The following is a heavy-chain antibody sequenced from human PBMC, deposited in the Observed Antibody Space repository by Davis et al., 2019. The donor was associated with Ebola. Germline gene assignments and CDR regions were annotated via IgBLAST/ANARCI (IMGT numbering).Heavy chain of an antibody. CDR2: VFYSGTP. D-gene: IGHD2-21*01. V-gene: IGHV4-39*02. CDR3: AREETGGSIAGWFDP. CDR1: GASIRDSNHF. J-gene: IGHJ5*02. Sequence: SETLSLTCTVSGASIRDSNHFWAWIRQPPGTGLDWIGSVFYSGTPYYNPFLNSRLTMSVDTSKNQFSVKLTSLTAADTGFYYCAREETGGSIAGWFDPWGQGTLVTVSS.